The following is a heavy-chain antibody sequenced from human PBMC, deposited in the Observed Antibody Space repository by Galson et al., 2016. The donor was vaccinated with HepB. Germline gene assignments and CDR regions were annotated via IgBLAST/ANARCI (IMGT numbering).Heavy chain of an antibody. CDR3: AGHWRAVPGPFGMDV. CDR1: GYSFTNYW. J-gene: IGHJ6*02. Sequence: SGADVKKPGESLKISCKGSGYSFTNYWIGWVRQMPGKGLEWMGIIYLTDSDTRYSPSFQGQVTISADKSISTAYLQWSSLKASDTAMYYCAGHWRAVPGPFGMDVWGQGTTVTVSS. D-gene: IGHD6-19*01. CDR2: IYLTDSDT. V-gene: IGHV5-51*01.